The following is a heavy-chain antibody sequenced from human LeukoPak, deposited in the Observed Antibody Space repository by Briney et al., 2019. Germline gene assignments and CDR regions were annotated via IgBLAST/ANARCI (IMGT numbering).Heavy chain of an antibody. CDR2: IFPGDSDP. Sequence: GESLKISCKGSGYSFPSYWLGWVRQLPGKGGGWLGTIFPGDSDPRYSRSFQGRVTISADKSISTAYLQWSSLKASDTAMYYCARRAQQDAFDIWGQGTMVTVSS. CDR3: ARRAQQDAFDI. V-gene: IGHV5-51*01. CDR1: GYSFPSYW. J-gene: IGHJ3*02.